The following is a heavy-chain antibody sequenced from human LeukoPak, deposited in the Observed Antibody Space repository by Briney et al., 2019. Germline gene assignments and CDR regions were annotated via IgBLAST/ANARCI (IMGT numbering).Heavy chain of an antibody. V-gene: IGHV4-39*07. CDR1: GGSISSSYYY. Sequence: SETLSLTCTVSGGSISSSYYYWGWIRQPPGKGLEWIGSIYYSGSTYYNPSLKSRVTISVDTSKNQFSLKLSSVTAADTAVYYCARRTRLDSYGPFYYYYYGMDVWGQGTTVTVSS. D-gene: IGHD5-18*01. CDR2: IYYSGST. CDR3: ARRTRLDSYGPFYYYYYGMDV. J-gene: IGHJ6*02.